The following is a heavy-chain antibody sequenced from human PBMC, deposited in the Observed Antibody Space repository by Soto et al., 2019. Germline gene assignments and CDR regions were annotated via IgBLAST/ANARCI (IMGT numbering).Heavy chain of an antibody. CDR3: AYSSTPFDY. V-gene: IGHV3-23*01. CDR2: ISGSGGST. Sequence: PGGSMRLSCAASGLKFSSYAVSWVRQAPGKGLEWVSAISGSGGSTYYADSVKGRFTISRDNSKNTLYLQMNSLRAEDTAVYYCAYSSTPFDYWGQGTLVTVSS. J-gene: IGHJ4*02. D-gene: IGHD6-13*01. CDR1: GLKFSSYA.